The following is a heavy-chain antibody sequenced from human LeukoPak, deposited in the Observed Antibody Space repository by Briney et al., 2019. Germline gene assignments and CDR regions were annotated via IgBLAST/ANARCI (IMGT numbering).Heavy chain of an antibody. Sequence: GGSLRLSCTTSGFTFGDYSMSWFRQAPGKGLEWVGFIRSKGYGGTAEYATSVKGRFTISRDDSNSIAYLQMDSLKTEDTAVYYCTREIRYFDWFQADYWGQGTLVTVSS. D-gene: IGHD3-9*01. CDR1: GFTFGDYS. CDR2: IRSKGYGGTA. CDR3: TREIRYFDWFQADY. J-gene: IGHJ4*02. V-gene: IGHV3-49*03.